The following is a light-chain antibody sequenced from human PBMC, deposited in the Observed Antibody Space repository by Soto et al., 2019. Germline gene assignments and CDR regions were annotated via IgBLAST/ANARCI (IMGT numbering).Light chain of an antibody. CDR3: AAWDDSLNAVL. Sequence: QSVLTQAASVSGSPGQSITISCTGTSSDVGSYNLVSWYQQHPGKAPKLMIYEVSKRPSGLSNRFSGSKSGNTASLTISGLQAEDEADYYCAAWDDSLNAVLFGGGTKVTVL. V-gene: IGLV2-23*02. CDR1: SSDVGSYNL. J-gene: IGLJ3*02. CDR2: EVS.